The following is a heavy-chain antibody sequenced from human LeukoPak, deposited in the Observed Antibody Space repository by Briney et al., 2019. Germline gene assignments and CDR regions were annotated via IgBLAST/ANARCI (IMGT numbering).Heavy chain of an antibody. CDR1: GYTFTGYY. J-gene: IGHJ4*02. CDR3: ARDRARATDILTGYPDY. CDR2: INPSGGST. D-gene: IGHD3-9*01. V-gene: IGHV1-46*01. Sequence: ASVKVSCKASGYTFTGYYMHWVRQAPGQGLEWMGIINPSGGSTSYAQKFQGRVTMTRDTSTSTVYMELSSLRSEDTAVYYCARDRARATDILTGYPDYWGQGTLVTVSS.